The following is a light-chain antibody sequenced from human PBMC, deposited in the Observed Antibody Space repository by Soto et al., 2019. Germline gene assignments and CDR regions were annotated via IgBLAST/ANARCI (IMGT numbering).Light chain of an antibody. Sequence: DIQMTQSPSSLSASVGDRVTIPCRASQTISSWLAWYQQKPGXXPKLLIYGASTLQSGVPARFSGSESGAVFILXXRSLQPEALATYYCQQLNSYPLTFGGGTKVDIK. CDR2: GAS. CDR1: QTISSW. J-gene: IGKJ4*01. CDR3: QQLNSYPLT. V-gene: IGKV1-9*01.